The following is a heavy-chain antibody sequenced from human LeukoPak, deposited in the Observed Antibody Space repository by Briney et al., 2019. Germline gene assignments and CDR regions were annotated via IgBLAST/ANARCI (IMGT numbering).Heavy chain of an antibody. CDR1: GGSISSGDYY. Sequence: SETLSLTCTVSGGSISSGDYYWSWIRQPPGKGLEWIGRIYTSGSTNYNPSLKSRVTMSVDTSKNQFSLKLSSVTAADTAVYYCASGRIAALDYWGQGTLVTVSS. V-gene: IGHV4-61*02. J-gene: IGHJ4*02. CDR3: ASGRIAALDY. D-gene: IGHD6-6*01. CDR2: IYTSGST.